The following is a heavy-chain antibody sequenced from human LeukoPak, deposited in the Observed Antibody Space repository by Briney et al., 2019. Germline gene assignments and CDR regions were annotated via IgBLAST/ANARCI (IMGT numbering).Heavy chain of an antibody. CDR1: GDSITNYF. CDR3: ARGRVAYSAYYFDS. V-gene: IGHV4-59*01. CDR2: IYYTGNT. J-gene: IGHJ4*02. Sequence: SETLSLTCTVSGDSITNYFWSWIRQPPGKGLEWVGYIYYTGNTNYKPSLKSRVTISADTSTNQFYLRLRSVTAADTAVYYCARGRVAYSAYYFDSWGRGTLFTVSS. D-gene: IGHD2-15*01.